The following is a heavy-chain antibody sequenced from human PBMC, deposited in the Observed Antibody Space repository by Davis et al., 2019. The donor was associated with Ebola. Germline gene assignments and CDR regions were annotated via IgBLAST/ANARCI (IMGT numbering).Heavy chain of an antibody. J-gene: IGHJ6*02. CDR2: IYYSGST. D-gene: IGHD4-23*01. Sequence: SETLSFTCTVSGGSISSSSYYWGWIRQPPGKGLEWIGSIYYSGSTYYNPSLKSRVTISVDTSKNQFSLKLSSVTAADTAVYYCARATTVVHYYGMDVWGQGTTVTVSS. V-gene: IGHV4-39*07. CDR1: GGSISSSSYY. CDR3: ARATTVVHYYGMDV.